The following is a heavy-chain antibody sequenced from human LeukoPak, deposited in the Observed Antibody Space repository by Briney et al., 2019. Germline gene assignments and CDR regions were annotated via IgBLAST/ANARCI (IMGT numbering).Heavy chain of an antibody. CDR1: GFTFTTYG. J-gene: IGHJ4*02. CDR2: ISDSGGRT. Sequence: GGSLRLSCAASGFTFTTYGMSWVRQAPGKGLEWVAGISDSGGRTNYADSVKGRFTISRDNPKNTLYLQMNSLRAEDTAVYFCAKRGVVIRVILVGFHKEANYFDSWGQGALVTVSS. CDR3: AKRGVVIRVILVGFHKEANYFDS. D-gene: IGHD3-22*01. V-gene: IGHV3-23*01.